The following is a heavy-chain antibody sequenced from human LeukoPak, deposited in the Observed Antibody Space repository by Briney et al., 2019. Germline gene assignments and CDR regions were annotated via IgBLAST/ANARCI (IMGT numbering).Heavy chain of an antibody. CDR2: INPSGGST. V-gene: IGHV1-46*03. J-gene: IGHJ4*02. D-gene: IGHD2-2*02. CDR1: GYTFTSYY. Sequence: GASVKVSCKASGYTFTSYYMHWVRQAPGQGLEWMGIINPSGGSTSYAQKFQGRVTMTRDTSTSTVYMELSSLRSEDTAVYYCARRYCSSTSCYIFSDGGVDYWGQGTLVTVSS. CDR3: ARRYCSSTSCYIFSDGGVDY.